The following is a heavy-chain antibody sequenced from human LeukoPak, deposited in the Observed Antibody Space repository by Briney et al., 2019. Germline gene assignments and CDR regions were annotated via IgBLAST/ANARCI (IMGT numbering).Heavy chain of an antibody. D-gene: IGHD2-8*01. Sequence: GGSLRLSCVASAITFSDYYMSWIRQAPGKGLEWVSYISGSGSTKYYADSVKGRFTISRDNAKNSLYLQMNSLGAEDTAVYYCARGGYCSNVVCYTSRSLDYWGQGTLVTVSS. CDR3: ARGGYCSNVVCYTSRSLDY. CDR2: ISGSGSTK. J-gene: IGHJ4*02. CDR1: AITFSDYY. V-gene: IGHV3-11*01.